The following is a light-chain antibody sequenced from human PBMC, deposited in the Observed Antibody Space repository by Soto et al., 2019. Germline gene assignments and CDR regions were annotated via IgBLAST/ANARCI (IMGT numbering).Light chain of an antibody. CDR3: QKYSSVLV. V-gene: IGKV1-27*01. CDR2: AAS. CDR1: QGIRNF. J-gene: IGKJ3*01. Sequence: DIQKTQSPTSLSASVGDRVTVTCRASQGIRNFVAWYQQQPGKAPKLLIYAASTLQSGVPSRFSGSGSGTDFALTINSLQPEDVATYSCQKYSSVLVFGPGTKVEIK.